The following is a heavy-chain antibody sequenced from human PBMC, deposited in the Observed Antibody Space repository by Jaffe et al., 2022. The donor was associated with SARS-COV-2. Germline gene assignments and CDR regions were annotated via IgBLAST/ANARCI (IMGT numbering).Heavy chain of an antibody. V-gene: IGHV3-23*01. Sequence: EVQLLESGGGLVQPGGSLRLSCAASEVTFRSYAMTWVRQAPGKGLEWVSAISGSGSSTYYADSVKGRFTISRDNSKNTLFLQMNSLRAEDTAVYYCAKCYSHYGSYYYGLDVWGQGTTVTVSS. CDR3: AKCYSHYGSYYYGLDV. CDR2: ISGSGSST. J-gene: IGHJ6*02. CDR1: EVTFRSYA. D-gene: IGHD4-4*01.